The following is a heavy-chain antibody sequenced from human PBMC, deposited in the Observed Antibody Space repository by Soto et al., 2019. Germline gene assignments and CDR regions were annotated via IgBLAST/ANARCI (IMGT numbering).Heavy chain of an antibody. CDR3: AKGDEGYYWYFDL. J-gene: IGHJ2*01. Sequence: QVQLVESGGGVVQPGRSLRLSCAASGFTFSSYGMHWVRQAPGKGLEWVAVISYDGSNKYYADSVKGRFTISRDNSKNTLYLQMNSLRAEDTVVYYCAKGDEGYYWYFDLWGRGTLVTVSS. CDR1: GFTFSSYG. D-gene: IGHD3-22*01. CDR2: ISYDGSNK. V-gene: IGHV3-30*18.